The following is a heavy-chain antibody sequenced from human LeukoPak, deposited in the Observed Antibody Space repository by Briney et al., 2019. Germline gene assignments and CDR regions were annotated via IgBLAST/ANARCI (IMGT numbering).Heavy chain of an antibody. CDR2: ISSSGSII. Sequence: GGSLTLSCAASGFTFSRYEMKWVRQAPGKGLEWVSYISSSGSIIYYADSVKGRFTISRDNAKNTLFLQMNSLRAEDTAVYYCARDGYSSSAGYYFYYMDVWGKGTTVTVSS. J-gene: IGHJ6*03. D-gene: IGHD6-6*01. V-gene: IGHV3-48*03. CDR3: ARDGYSSSAGYYFYYMDV. CDR1: GFTFSRYE.